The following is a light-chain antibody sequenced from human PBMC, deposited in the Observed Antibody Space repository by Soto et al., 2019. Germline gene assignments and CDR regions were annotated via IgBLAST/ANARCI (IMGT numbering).Light chain of an antibody. V-gene: IGLV2-14*01. J-gene: IGLJ1*01. CDR3: SSYTSSSTYV. CDR1: SSDIGDYNS. Sequence: QSVLTQPASVSGSPGQSITISCTGTSSDIGDYNSVSWYQQHPGKAPKLMIYEVSNRPSGISNRFSGSKSGNTASLTISGLQAEDEADYSCSSYTSSSTYVFGTETKVTVL. CDR2: EVS.